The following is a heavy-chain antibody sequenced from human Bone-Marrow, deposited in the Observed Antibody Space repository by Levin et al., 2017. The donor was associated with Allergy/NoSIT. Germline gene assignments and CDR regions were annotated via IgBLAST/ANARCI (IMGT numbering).Heavy chain of an antibody. V-gene: IGHV4-39*07. J-gene: IGHJ5*02. D-gene: IGHD3-9*01. Sequence: SETLSLTCTVSGGSIGSSSYYWGWIRQPPGKGLEWIGSISYNGRIDYNPSLKTSRMTISLNMPKNQFSLKLSAVTAADTAIYYCARDYYDVLTGYYQSGGWFDPWGQGTLVTVSS. CDR2: ISYNGRI. CDR3: ARDYYDVLTGYYQSGGWFDP. CDR1: GGSIGSSSYY.